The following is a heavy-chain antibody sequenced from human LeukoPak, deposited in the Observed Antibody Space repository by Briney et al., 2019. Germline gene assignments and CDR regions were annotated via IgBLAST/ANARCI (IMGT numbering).Heavy chain of an antibody. V-gene: IGHV1-2*02. D-gene: IGHD3-22*01. CDR1: GYTFTGYY. CDR3: ASQTEYYYDSSGYYDY. CDR2: INPNSGGT. J-gene: IGHJ4*02. Sequence: ASVKVSCKASGYTFTGYYMHWVRQAPGQGLEWMGWINPNSGGTNHAQKFQGRVTMTRDTSISTAYMELSRLRSDDTAVYYCASQTEYYYDSSGYYDYWGQGTLVTVSS.